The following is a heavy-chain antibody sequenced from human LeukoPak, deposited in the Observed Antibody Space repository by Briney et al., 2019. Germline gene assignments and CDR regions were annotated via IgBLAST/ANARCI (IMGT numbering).Heavy chain of an antibody. CDR2: ISWDGGST. D-gene: IGHD2-15*01. J-gene: IGHJ4*02. V-gene: IGHV3-43*01. CDR1: GFTFDDYT. Sequence: PGGSLRLSCAASGFTFDDYTMHWVRQAPGKGLEWVSLISWDGGSTYYADSVKGRFTFSRDNSKNSLYLQMNSLRTEDTALYYCAKGYCSGGSCYDFLDYWGQGTLVTVSS. CDR3: AKGYCSGGSCYDFLDY.